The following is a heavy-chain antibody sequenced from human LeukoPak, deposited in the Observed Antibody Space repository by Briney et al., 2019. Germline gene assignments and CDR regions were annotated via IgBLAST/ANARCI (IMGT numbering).Heavy chain of an antibody. J-gene: IGHJ5*02. D-gene: IGHD2-15*01. CDR1: GYTFTGYY. CDR3: ARDPIPRFCSGGSCYSFGVSRFDP. CDR2: INPNSGGT. V-gene: IGHV1-2*02. Sequence: ASVKVSCKASGYTFTGYYMHWVRQAPGQGLEWMGWINPNSGGTNYAQKFQGRVTMTRDTSISTAYMELSRLRSDDTAVYYCARDPIPRFCSGGSCYSFGVSRFDPWGQGTLVSVSS.